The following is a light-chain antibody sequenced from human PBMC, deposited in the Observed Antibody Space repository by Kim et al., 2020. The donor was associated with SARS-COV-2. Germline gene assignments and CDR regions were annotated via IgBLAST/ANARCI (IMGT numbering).Light chain of an antibody. CDR3: TSYKRSDTWV. CDR2: DVS. CDR1: SSDVGAYNL. J-gene: IGLJ2*01. Sequence: QSALTQPASVSGSPGQSVTISCTGTSSDVGAYNLVSWYQPHPGKAPKFMIHDVSQRHSGVSNRFSGSKSGNTASLTISGRQAEDEADYYWTSYKRSDTWVFGGGTKLTVL. V-gene: IGLV2-14*03.